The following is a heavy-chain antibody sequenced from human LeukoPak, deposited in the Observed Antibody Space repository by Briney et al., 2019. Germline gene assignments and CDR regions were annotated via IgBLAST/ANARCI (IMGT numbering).Heavy chain of an antibody. V-gene: IGHV3-53*01. J-gene: IGHJ3*02. CDR2: IYSGGST. Sequence: GGSLRLSCAASGFTVSSNYMSWVRQAPGKGLEWVSVIYSGGSTYYADSVKGRFTISRDNSKNTLYLQMNSLRAKDTAVYYCARVHDRHDAFDIWGQGTMVTVSS. D-gene: IGHD1-1*01. CDR3: ARVHDRHDAFDI. CDR1: GFTVSSNY.